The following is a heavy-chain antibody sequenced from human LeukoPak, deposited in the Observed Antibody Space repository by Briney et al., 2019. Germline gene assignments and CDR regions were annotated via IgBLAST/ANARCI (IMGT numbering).Heavy chain of an antibody. Sequence: PSETLSLTCAVYGGSFSGYYWSWIRQPPGKGLEWIGEINHSGSTNYNPSLKSRVTISVDTSKNQFSLKLSAVTAADTAVYYWPRGAPPTEHSSGYSPPLDYWGRGTLVTVSS. CDR1: GGSFSGYY. CDR2: INHSGST. J-gene: IGHJ4*02. D-gene: IGHD3-22*01. CDR3: PRGAPPTEHSSGYSPPLDY. V-gene: IGHV4-34*01.